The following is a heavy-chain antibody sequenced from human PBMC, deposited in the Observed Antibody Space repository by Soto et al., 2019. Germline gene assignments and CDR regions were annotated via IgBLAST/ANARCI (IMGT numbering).Heavy chain of an antibody. Sequence: QVQLQESGPGLVKPSGTLSLTCAVSGGSISSSNWWSWVRQSPGKGLEWIGEIYHSGSTNYNPSLKSLVAMSVDKSKNQFSLNLNSVTAADTAVCYCAREASNNLPCYFDYWGQGTLVTVSS. CDR1: GGSISSSNW. J-gene: IGHJ4*02. V-gene: IGHV4-4*02. CDR3: AREASNNLPCYFDY. D-gene: IGHD1-1*01. CDR2: IYHSGST.